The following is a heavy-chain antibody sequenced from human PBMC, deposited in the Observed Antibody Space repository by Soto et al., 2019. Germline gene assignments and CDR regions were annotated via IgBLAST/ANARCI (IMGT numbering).Heavy chain of an antibody. CDR3: ARDKRDLRFLEWSYYFDY. V-gene: IGHV3-30-3*01. J-gene: IGHJ4*02. Sequence: QVQLVESGGGVVQPGRSLRLSCAASGFTFSSSAMHWVRQAPGKGLEWVAVKSYDGSNKYYADSVKGRFTISRDNSKNTLYLQMNSLRAEDTAVYYCARDKRDLRFLEWSYYFDYWGQGTLVTVSS. CDR1: GFTFSSSA. CDR2: KSYDGSNK. D-gene: IGHD3-3*01.